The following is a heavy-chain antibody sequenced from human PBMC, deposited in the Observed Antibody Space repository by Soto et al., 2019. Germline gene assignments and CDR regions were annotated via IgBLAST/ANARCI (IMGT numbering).Heavy chain of an antibody. Sequence: EVQLLESGGGLVQPGGSLRLSCAPSGFTFSNYAMFWVRQAPGKGLEWVSTIFAGGGSTYYADSVKGRFTISRDNSKNTLLLRMNSLRAEDTAVYFCAKDLIRGDGYIDFDYWGQGTLVTVSS. CDR1: GFTFSNYA. J-gene: IGHJ4*02. V-gene: IGHV3-23*01. D-gene: IGHD3-10*01. CDR3: AKDLIRGDGYIDFDY. CDR2: IFAGGGST.